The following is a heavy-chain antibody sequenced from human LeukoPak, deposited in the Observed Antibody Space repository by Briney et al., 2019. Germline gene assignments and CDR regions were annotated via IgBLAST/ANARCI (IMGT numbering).Heavy chain of an antibody. Sequence: PGGSLRLSCAASGFTFSSFWMNWVRQPPGKGLEWVAHIKLNGGGKDYAGSVKGRFTISRDDAKNSMYLEINSLRAEDTAVYYCARDADGHFDSWGQGTLVTVSS. CDR1: GFTFSSFW. D-gene: IGHD5-24*01. V-gene: IGHV3-7*01. J-gene: IGHJ4*02. CDR3: ARDADGHFDS. CDR2: IKLNGGGK.